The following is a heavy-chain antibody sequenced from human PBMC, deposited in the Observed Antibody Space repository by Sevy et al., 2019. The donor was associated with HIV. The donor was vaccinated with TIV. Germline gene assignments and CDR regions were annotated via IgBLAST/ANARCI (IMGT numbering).Heavy chain of an antibody. CDR2: ISYDGSNK. J-gene: IGHJ4*02. CDR3: ARDVLGYCSSTSCYSSRDFDY. Sequence: GGSLRLSCAASGFTFSSYAMHWVRQAPGKGLEWVAVISYDGSNKYYADSVKGRFTISRDISKNTLYLQMNSLRAEDTAVYYCARDVLGYCSSTSCYSSRDFDYWGQGTLVTVSS. D-gene: IGHD2-2*02. V-gene: IGHV3-30*04. CDR1: GFTFSSYA.